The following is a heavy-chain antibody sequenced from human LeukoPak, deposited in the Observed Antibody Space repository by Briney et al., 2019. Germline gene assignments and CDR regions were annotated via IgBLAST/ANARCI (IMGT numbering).Heavy chain of an antibody. CDR1: GFTFSSYS. CDR2: ISSSGSYI. V-gene: IGHV3-21*01. CDR3: ASHKGVVN. J-gene: IGHJ4*02. D-gene: IGHD2-8*01. Sequence: GGSLRLSCAASGFTFSSYSMNWVRQAPGKGLEWVSSISSSGSYIYYADSVKGRFTISRDNAKNSLYLQMNSLRAEDTAVYYCASHKGVVNWGQGTLVTVSS.